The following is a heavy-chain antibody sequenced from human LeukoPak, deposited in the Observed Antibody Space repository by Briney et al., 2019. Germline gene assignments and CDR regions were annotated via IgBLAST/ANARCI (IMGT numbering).Heavy chain of an antibody. Sequence: HPGRSLRLSCAASGFTFSSYGMHWVRQAPGKGLEWVSSISDGGTVTYYGDSVKGRFSISRDNSKNTLFLQMNSLRTDDTAVYYCAKDQSNRDGRTPFDLWGQGTLVTVSS. CDR2: ISDGGTVT. V-gene: IGHV3-NL1*01. J-gene: IGHJ5*02. CDR1: GFTFSSYG. D-gene: IGHD1/OR15-1a*01. CDR3: AKDQSNRDGRTPFDL.